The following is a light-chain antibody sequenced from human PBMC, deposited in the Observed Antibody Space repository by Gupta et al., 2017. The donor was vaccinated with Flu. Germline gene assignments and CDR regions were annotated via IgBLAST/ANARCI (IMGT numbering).Light chain of an antibody. Sequence: QSVLTQQPSASGTPGQRVTISCSGSSSNIGSNTVNWYQQLPGTAPNLLIYSNNQRPSGVPDRFSGSKSGTSASLAISGLQSEDEADYYCAAWDDSLNGFYVFGTGTKVTVL. CDR3: AAWDDSLNGFYV. CDR1: SSNIGSNT. V-gene: IGLV1-44*01. CDR2: SNN. J-gene: IGLJ1*01.